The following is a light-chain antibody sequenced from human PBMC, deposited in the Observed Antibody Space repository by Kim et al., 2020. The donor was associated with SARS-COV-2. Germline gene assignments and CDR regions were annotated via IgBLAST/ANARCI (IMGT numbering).Light chain of an antibody. CDR1: PGVNSN. J-gene: IGKJ2*01. CDR3: QQYNNWPMYT. Sequence: GSPGKRSTLPCRASPGVNSNVARYQQKPGQAPRLLIYGASTMATGIPARFSGSGSGTEFTLTISSLQSEDFAVYYCQQYNNWPMYTFGQGTKLEI. CDR2: GAS. V-gene: IGKV3-15*01.